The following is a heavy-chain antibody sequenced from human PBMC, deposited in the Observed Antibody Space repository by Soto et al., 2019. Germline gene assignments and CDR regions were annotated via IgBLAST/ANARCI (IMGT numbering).Heavy chain of an antibody. CDR1: GFTFSSYA. CDR2: ISGSGGST. V-gene: IGHV3-23*01. Sequence: GGSLRLSCAASGFTFSSYAMSWVRQAPGKGLEWVSAISGSGGSTYYADSVKGRFTISRDNSKNTLYLQMNSLRAEDTAVYYCTTSTVTYYYGMDVWGQGTTVTVSS. D-gene: IGHD4-17*01. J-gene: IGHJ6*02. CDR3: TTSTVTYYYGMDV.